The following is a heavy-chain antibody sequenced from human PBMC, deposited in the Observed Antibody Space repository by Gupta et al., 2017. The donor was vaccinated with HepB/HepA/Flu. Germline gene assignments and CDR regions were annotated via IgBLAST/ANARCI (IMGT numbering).Heavy chain of an antibody. J-gene: IGHJ4*02. Sequence: QVQLVESGGGVVQPGRSLRLSCAASGFTFSSYAMHWVRQAPGKGLEGVAVRSYDGRDKYYEDAGKGRVTISRDNAKNTLDWQMNRLRAEETAVYYCARDGGCKLWSYYFDYGGQGTMVTVYS. CDR2: RSYDGRDK. V-gene: IGHV3-30*04. D-gene: IGHD5-18*01. CDR1: GFTFSSYA. CDR3: ARDGGCKLWSYYFDY.